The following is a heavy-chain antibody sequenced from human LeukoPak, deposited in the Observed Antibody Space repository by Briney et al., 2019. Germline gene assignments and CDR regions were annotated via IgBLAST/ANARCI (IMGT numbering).Heavy chain of an antibody. CDR1: GFTFSSYG. J-gene: IGHJ4*02. CDR2: ISYDGSNK. Sequence: PGGSPRLSCAASGFTFSSYGMHWVRQAPGKGLEWVAVISYDGSNKYYADSVKGRFTISRDNSKNTLYLQMNSLRAEDTAVYYCAKTGQFDYWGQGTLVTVSS. V-gene: IGHV3-30*18. CDR3: AKTGQFDY.